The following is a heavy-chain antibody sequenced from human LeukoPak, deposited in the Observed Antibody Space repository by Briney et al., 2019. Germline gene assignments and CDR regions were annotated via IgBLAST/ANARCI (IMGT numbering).Heavy chain of an antibody. V-gene: IGHV3-33*08. J-gene: IGHJ5*02. CDR2: IWYDGSNK. CDR1: GFTFSSYG. Sequence: GRSLRLSCAASGFTFSSYGMHWVRQAPGKGLEWMALIWYDGSNKEYAESVKGRFTISRDNSKNTLYLQMNSLRDEDTAVYYCARDQGTSTTAPKRKGRFDPWGQGTLVTVSS. CDR3: ARDQGTSTTAPKRKGRFDP. D-gene: IGHD1-1*01.